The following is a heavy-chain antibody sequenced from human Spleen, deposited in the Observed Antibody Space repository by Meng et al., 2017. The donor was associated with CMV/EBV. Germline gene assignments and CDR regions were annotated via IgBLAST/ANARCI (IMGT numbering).Heavy chain of an antibody. D-gene: IGHD6-6*01. J-gene: IGHJ4*02. CDR3: ARDVEYTTSSGRYYFDY. Sequence: YTFTSYGISWVRQAPGQGLEWMGWISAYNGNTNYAQKLQGRVIMTTDTSTSTAYMELRSLRSDDTAVYYCARDVEYTTSSGRYYFDYWGQGTLVTVSS. V-gene: IGHV1-18*01. CDR2: ISAYNGNT. CDR1: YTFTSYG.